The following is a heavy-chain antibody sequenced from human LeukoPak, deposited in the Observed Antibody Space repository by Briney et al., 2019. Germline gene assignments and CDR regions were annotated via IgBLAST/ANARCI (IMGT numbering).Heavy chain of an antibody. V-gene: IGHV3-30*04. CDR3: AGTYCNGGDCYTWFDP. CDR2: ISYDGSNK. D-gene: IGHD2-21*02. Sequence: GGSLRLSCAASGFTFSSYAMHWVRQAPGKGLEWVAVISYDGSNKYYADSVKGRFTISRDNSKNTLFLQMNSLRADDTAVYYCAGTYCNGGDCYTWFDPWGQGTLVTVSS. CDR1: GFTFSSYA. J-gene: IGHJ5*02.